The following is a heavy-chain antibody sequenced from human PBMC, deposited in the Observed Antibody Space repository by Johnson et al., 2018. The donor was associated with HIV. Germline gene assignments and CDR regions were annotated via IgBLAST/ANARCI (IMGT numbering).Heavy chain of an antibody. CDR3: ASSSPSDYAFNF. CDR2: INSDGSST. V-gene: IGHV3-74*02. CDR1: GFTFSSYW. J-gene: IGHJ3*01. Sequence: VQLLESGGGVVQPGRSLRLSCAASGFTFSSYWMHWVRQAPGKGLVWVSRINSDGSSTSYADSVKGRFTISRDNAKNTLYLQMNSLRAEDTAVYYCASSSPSDYAFNFWGQGTMVTVYS. D-gene: IGHD6-6*01.